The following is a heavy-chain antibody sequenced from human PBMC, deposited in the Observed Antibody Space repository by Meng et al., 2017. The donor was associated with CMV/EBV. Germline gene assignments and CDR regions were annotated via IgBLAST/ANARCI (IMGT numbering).Heavy chain of an antibody. V-gene: IGHV4-38-2*02. CDR2: IYHSGST. Sequence: SETLFLTCTVSGYSISSGYYWGWIRQPPGKGLEWIGSIYHSGSTYYNPSLKSRVTISVDTSKNQFSLKLSSVTAADTAVYYCASDKQDTTATFDYWGQGTLVTVSS. D-gene: IGHD2-21*02. CDR1: GYSISSGYY. J-gene: IGHJ4*02. CDR3: ASDKQDTTATFDY.